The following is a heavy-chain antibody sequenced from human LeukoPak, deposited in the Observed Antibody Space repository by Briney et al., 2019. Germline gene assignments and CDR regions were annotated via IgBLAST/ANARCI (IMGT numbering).Heavy chain of an antibody. Sequence: PSQTLSLTCTVSGGSISSGDYYWSWIRQPPGKGLEWIGYIYYSGSTYYNPSLKSRVTISVDTSKNQFSLKLSSVIAADTAVYYCARVGSGSYNFDYWGQGTLVTVSS. J-gene: IGHJ4*02. CDR3: ARVGSGSYNFDY. CDR2: IYYSGST. D-gene: IGHD1-26*01. CDR1: GGSISSGDYY. V-gene: IGHV4-30-4*08.